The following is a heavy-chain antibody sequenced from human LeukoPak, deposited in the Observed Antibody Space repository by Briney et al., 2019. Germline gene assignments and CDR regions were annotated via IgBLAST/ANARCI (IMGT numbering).Heavy chain of an antibody. CDR3: ATISYYDFWSGYPGRGYYFDY. J-gene: IGHJ4*02. V-gene: IGHV1-24*01. D-gene: IGHD3-3*01. CDR1: GYTLTELS. CDR2: FDPEDGET. Sequence: ASVKASCTVSGYTLTELSMHWVRQAPGKGLEWMGGFDPEDGETIYAQKFQGRVTMTEDTSTDTAYMELSSLRSEDTAVYYCATISYYDFWSGYPGRGYYFDYWGQGTLVTVSS.